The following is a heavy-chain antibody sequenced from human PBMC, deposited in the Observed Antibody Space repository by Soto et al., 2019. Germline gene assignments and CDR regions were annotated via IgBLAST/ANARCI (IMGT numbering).Heavy chain of an antibody. CDR1: GFTFSSYG. CDR2: ISYDGSNK. Sequence: GGSLRLSCAASGFTFSSYGMHWVRQAPGQRMERVAVISYDGSNKYYVDSVKGLFTISRDNSKNTLYLQMNSLRAEDTAVYYCARTVVPAANYYYYGMDVWGQGTTVTVSS. CDR3: ARTVVPAANYYYYGMDV. D-gene: IGHD2-2*01. J-gene: IGHJ6*02. V-gene: IGHV3-30*03.